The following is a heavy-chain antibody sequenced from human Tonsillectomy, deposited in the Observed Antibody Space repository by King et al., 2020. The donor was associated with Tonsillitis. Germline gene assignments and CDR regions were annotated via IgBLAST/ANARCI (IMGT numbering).Heavy chain of an antibody. CDR1: GFTFSSYA. V-gene: IGHV3-30*04. CDR3: ARDLSSGVGGSYSSPYYYYYGMDV. CDR2: ISYDGSNK. D-gene: IGHD1-26*01. Sequence: VQLVESGGGVVQPGRSLRLSCAASGFTFSSYAMHWVRQAPGKGLEWVAVISYDGSNKYYADSVKGRFTISRDNSKNTLYLQMNSLRAEDTAVYYCARDLSSGVGGSYSSPYYYYYGMDVWGQGTTVTVSS. J-gene: IGHJ6*02.